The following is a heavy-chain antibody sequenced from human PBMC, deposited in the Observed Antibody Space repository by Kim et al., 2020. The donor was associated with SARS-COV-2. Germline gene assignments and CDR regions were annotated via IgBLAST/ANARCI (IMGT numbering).Heavy chain of an antibody. CDR3: ARESPTERSWFDP. J-gene: IGHJ5*02. V-gene: IGHV1-69*04. Sequence: AQKFQGRVTITADKSTSTAYMELSSLRSEDTAVYYCARESPTERSWFDPWGQGTLVTVSS.